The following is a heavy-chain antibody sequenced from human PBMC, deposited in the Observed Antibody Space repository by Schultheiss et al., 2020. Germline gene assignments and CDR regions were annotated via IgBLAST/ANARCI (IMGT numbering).Heavy chain of an antibody. J-gene: IGHJ4*02. CDR3: ARVHNYGLDN. Sequence: GGSLRLSCAASGFTFSNAWMSWVRQAPGKGLEWVSYISGSSGIIYYADSVKGRFTISRDNDKSSLFLEMNSLRAEDTAVYYCARVHNYGLDNWGQGTLVTVSS. V-gene: IGHV3-48*01. D-gene: IGHD5-18*01. CDR2: ISGSSGII. CDR1: GFTFSNAW.